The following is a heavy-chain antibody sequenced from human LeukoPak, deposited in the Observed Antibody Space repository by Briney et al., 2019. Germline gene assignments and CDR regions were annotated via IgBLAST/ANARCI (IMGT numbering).Heavy chain of an antibody. CDR3: ARYCGGDCYSNNDAFDI. CDR2: INHSGST. V-gene: IGHV4-34*01. CDR1: GGSFSAYY. Sequence: SETLSLTCAVYGGSFSAYYWSWIRQPPGEGLEWIGEINHSGSTYYNPSLKSRVTISVDTSKNQFSLKLSSVTAADTAVYYCARYCGGDCYSNNDAFDIWGQGTMVTVSS. D-gene: IGHD2-21*02. J-gene: IGHJ3*02.